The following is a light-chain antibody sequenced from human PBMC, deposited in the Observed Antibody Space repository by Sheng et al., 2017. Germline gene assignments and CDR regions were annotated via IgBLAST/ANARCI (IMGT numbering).Light chain of an antibody. J-gene: IGKJ4*01. CDR1: QSVSSY. V-gene: IGKV3-11*01. CDR2: DAS. CDR3: QQRTNWPPLT. Sequence: EIVLTQSPATLSLSPGERATLSCRASQSVSSYLAWYQRKPGQAPRLLIYDASSRATGIPARFSASGSGTDFTLTISSLEPEDFAVYYCQQRTNWPPLTFGGGTKVEIK.